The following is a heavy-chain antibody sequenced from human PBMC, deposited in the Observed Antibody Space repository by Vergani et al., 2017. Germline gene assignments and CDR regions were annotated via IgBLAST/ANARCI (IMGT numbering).Heavy chain of an antibody. Sequence: EVQLVESGGGLVQPGGSLRPSCAASGFTFSSYEMNWVRQAPGKGLEWVSYISSNGSTIYYADSVKGRFTISRDNAKNSLYLQMNSLRAEDTAVYYCARSGYDFWSGYSYFDYWGQGTLVTVSS. D-gene: IGHD3-3*01. V-gene: IGHV3-48*03. CDR1: GFTFSSYE. J-gene: IGHJ4*02. CDR3: ARSGYDFWSGYSYFDY. CDR2: ISSNGSTI.